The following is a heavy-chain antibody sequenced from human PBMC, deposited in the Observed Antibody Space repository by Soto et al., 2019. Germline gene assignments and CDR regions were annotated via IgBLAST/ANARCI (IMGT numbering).Heavy chain of an antibody. CDR1: GGSINSSSYY. CDR2: IYYSGST. CDR3: ARLFDCYYMDV. Sequence: SETLSLTCTVSGGSINSSSYYWGWIRQPPGKGLEWIGSIYYSGSTYYNPSLKSRVTISVDTSKNQFSLKLSSVTAADTAVYYCARLFDCYYMDVWGKGTTVTVSS. J-gene: IGHJ6*03. V-gene: IGHV4-39*01. D-gene: IGHD3-10*02.